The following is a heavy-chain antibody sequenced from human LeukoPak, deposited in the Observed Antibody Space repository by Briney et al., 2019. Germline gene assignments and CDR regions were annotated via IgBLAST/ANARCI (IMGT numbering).Heavy chain of an antibody. Sequence: PGGSLRLSCAASGFTFDDYGMSWVRQAPGKGLEWVSAISGSGGSTYYADSVKGRFTISRDNSKNTLYLQMNSLRAEDTAVYYCARSTVTTRYYFDYWGQGTLVTVSS. J-gene: IGHJ4*02. V-gene: IGHV3-23*01. CDR3: ARSTVTTRYYFDY. CDR1: GFTFDDYG. D-gene: IGHD4-17*01. CDR2: ISGSGGST.